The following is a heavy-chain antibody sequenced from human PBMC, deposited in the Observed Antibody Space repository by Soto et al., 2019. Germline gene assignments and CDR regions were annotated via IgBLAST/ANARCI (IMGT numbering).Heavy chain of an antibody. CDR1: GFTFSSYA. D-gene: IGHD3-22*01. CDR2: ISGSGGST. J-gene: IGHJ4*02. Sequence: GXSLRLSCAASGFTFSSYAMSWFRQAPVNGLEWVSAISGSGGSTYYADSVKGRFTISRDNSKNTLYLQMNSLRAEDTAVYYCAKDTGYYDSSGYFLFDYWGQGTLVTVSS. V-gene: IGHV3-23*01. CDR3: AKDTGYYDSSGYFLFDY.